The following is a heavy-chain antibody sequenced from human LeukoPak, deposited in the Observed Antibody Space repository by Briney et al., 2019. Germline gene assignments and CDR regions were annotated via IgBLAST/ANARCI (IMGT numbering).Heavy chain of an antibody. Sequence: GGSLRLSCAASGFTFSSYAMSWVRQAPGKGLEWVSTISGSDISTYYADSVKGRFTISRDNSKNTLYLQMNSLRAEDTAVYYCAKHVSYCSGGSCYDYYYYGMDVWGQGTTVTVSS. D-gene: IGHD2-15*01. CDR3: AKHVSYCSGGSCYDYYYYGMDV. CDR1: GFTFSSYA. V-gene: IGHV3-23*01. CDR2: ISGSDIST. J-gene: IGHJ6*02.